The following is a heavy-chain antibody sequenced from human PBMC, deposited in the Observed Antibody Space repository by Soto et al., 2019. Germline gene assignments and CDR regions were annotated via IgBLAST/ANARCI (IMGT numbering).Heavy chain of an antibody. CDR2: ISGYNGNT. J-gene: IGHJ5*02. D-gene: IGHD6-6*01. CDR1: GYTFFNYG. V-gene: IGHV1-18*01. CDR3: ARKSSSSSWFDP. Sequence: ASVKVSCKASGYTFFNYGISWVRQAPGQGLEWMGWISGYNGNTNYAQKFQARVTMTTDTSTTTAYMELRSLRYDDAAFYYCARKSSSSSWFDPWGQGTLVTVSS.